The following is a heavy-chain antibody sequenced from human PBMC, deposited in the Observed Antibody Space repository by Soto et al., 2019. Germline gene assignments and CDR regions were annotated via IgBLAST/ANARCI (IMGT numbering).Heavy chain of an antibody. Sequence: QLQLQESGSGLVKPSQTLSLTCAVSGASISSGGSSWSWIRQAPGTGLEWIGYIYHGGITNYNPPLKSRVTISVDKSQNQFSLSLSFVTAADTAVYYCARGLAVRGSYGLDVWGQGTTVTVSS. D-gene: IGHD3-10*01. J-gene: IGHJ6*02. V-gene: IGHV4-30-2*01. CDR3: ARGLAVRGSYGLDV. CDR2: IYHGGIT. CDR1: GASISSGGSS.